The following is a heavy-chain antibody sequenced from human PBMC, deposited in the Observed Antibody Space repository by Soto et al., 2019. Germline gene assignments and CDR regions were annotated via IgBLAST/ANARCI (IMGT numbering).Heavy chain of an antibody. Sequence: GGSLRLSCAASGFTFSSYSMNWVRQAPGKGLEWVSSINSSSTYIYYADSVKGRFTISRDNAKNSLYLQMNSLRAEDAAVYYCARGGIYCSGGSCWVYYMDVWGKGTTVTVSS. CDR3: ARGGIYCSGGSCWVYYMDV. CDR2: INSSSTYI. J-gene: IGHJ6*03. V-gene: IGHV3-21*01. D-gene: IGHD2-15*01. CDR1: GFTFSSYS.